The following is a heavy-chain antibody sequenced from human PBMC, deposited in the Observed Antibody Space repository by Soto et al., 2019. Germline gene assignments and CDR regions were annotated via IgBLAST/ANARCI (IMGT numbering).Heavy chain of an antibody. CDR3: ARDFSWFGELIASDY. J-gene: IGHJ4*02. Sequence: QVQLVQSGAEVKKPGASVKVSCKASGYTFTSYAMHWVREAPGQRLEWMGWINAGNGNTKYSQKFQGRVTITRDTSASTAYMELSSLRSDDTAMYYCARDFSWFGELIASDYWGQGTLVTVSS. D-gene: IGHD3-10*01. V-gene: IGHV1-3*01. CDR2: INAGNGNT. CDR1: GYTFTSYA.